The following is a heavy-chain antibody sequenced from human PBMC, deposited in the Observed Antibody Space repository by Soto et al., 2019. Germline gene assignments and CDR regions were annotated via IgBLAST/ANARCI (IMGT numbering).Heavy chain of an antibody. D-gene: IGHD2-15*01. CDR3: ARGGYSGRLYYFDY. CDR1: GGSVSSTYYY. Sequence: PSETLSLTCFVSGGSVSSTYYYWSWIRQPPGKGLEWIGYIYYSGRTDYKSSLKSRVTISLDPSKNQVSLKFNSVTAADTAVYYCARGGYSGRLYYFDYWGLGTLVTVSP. V-gene: IGHV4-61*01. CDR2: IYYSGRT. J-gene: IGHJ4*02.